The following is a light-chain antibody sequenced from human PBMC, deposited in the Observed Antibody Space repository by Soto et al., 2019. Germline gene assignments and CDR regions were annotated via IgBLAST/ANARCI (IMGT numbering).Light chain of an antibody. CDR1: SSNFGAGYD. V-gene: IGLV1-40*01. Sequence: QSVLTQPPSVSGAPGQSITISCTGTSSNFGAGYDVHWYQQLPGTAPKLLIYGNSDRPSGVPDRFSGSRSGTSASLALTGLQAEDEADYYCQSYDRSLSGSKVVFGGGTKVTVL. J-gene: IGLJ2*01. CDR3: QSYDRSLSGSKVV. CDR2: GNS.